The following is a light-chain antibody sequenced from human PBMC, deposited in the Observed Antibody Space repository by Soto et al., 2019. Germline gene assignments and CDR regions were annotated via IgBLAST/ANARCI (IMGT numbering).Light chain of an antibody. CDR3: QQRHMWPIT. CDR1: QSVIGSY. Sequence: ESVSTQSPGTLSLSPGERPSLPCRASQSVIGSYLTWYQQKPGQAPRLLIYDAYNRATGIPPRFSGSGSGTDFTLTISSLEPEDSAVYYCQQRHMWPITFGQGTRLEIK. J-gene: IGKJ5*01. CDR2: DAY. V-gene: IGKV3D-20*02.